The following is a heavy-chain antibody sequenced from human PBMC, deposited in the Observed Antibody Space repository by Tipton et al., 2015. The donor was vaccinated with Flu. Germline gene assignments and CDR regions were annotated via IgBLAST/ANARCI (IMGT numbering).Heavy chain of an antibody. D-gene: IGHD3-10*01. CDR3: ATTTYFYGSGSHDY. V-gene: IGHV4-38-2*01. Sequence: LRLSCAVSGYSINSGYFWGWIRQPPGKGLEWIGSMSHSGRTYYNPSLKSRVAISLDTFKNQFSLKLTSVTAADTAVYYCATTTYFYGSGSHDYWGQGTLVTVSS. CDR1: GYSINSGYF. CDR2: MSHSGRT. J-gene: IGHJ4*02.